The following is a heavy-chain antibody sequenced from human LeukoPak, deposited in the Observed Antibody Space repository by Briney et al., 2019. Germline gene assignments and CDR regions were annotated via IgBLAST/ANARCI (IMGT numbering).Heavy chain of an antibody. Sequence: ASVKVSCKASGYTFTSYGISWVRQAPGQGLEWMGWISAYNGNTNYAQKLQGRVTITTDTSTSTAYMELRSLRSDDTAVYYCARVATGTTGHYAFDIWGQGTMVTVSS. D-gene: IGHD1-1*01. V-gene: IGHV1-18*01. CDR2: ISAYNGNT. CDR1: GYTFTSYG. CDR3: ARVATGTTGHYAFDI. J-gene: IGHJ3*02.